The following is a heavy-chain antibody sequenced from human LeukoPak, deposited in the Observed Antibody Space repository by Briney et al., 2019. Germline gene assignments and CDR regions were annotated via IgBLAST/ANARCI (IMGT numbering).Heavy chain of an antibody. D-gene: IGHD3-22*01. CDR2: ISAYNGNT. CDR1: GYTFTSYG. Sequence: ASVKVSCKSSGYTFTSYGISWVRQAPGQGLEWVGWISAYNGNTNYAQKLQGRVTMTTDTSTSTAYMELRSLRSDDTAVYYCARDTYYYDSSGYQGPKYFQHWGQGTLVTVSS. V-gene: IGHV1-18*01. CDR3: ARDTYYYDSSGYQGPKYFQH. J-gene: IGHJ1*01.